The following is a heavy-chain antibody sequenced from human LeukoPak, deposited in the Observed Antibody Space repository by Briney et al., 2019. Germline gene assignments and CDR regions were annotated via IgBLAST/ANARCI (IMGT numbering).Heavy chain of an antibody. J-gene: IGHJ4*02. CDR1: GGSISSSSYY. CDR2: IYYSGST. D-gene: IGHD3-22*01. V-gene: IGHV4-39*02. CDR3: ARDCHYYDSSGYYLDYFDY. Sequence: SETLSLTCTVSGGSISSSSYYWGWIRQPPGKGLEWIGSIYYSGSTYYNPSLKSRVTISVDTCKNQFSLKLSSVTAADTAVYYCARDCHYYDSSGYYLDYFDYWGQGTLVTVSS.